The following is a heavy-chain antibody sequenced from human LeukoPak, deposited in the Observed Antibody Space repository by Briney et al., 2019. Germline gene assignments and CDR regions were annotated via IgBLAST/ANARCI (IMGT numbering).Heavy chain of an antibody. Sequence: SVKVSCKASGGTFSSYAISWVRQAPGQGLEWMGRIIPIFGTANYAQKFQGRVTITTDESTSTAYMELSSLRSEGTAVYYCAEDIVATTNWFDPWGQGTLVTVSS. CDR2: IIPIFGTA. V-gene: IGHV1-69*05. CDR3: AEDIVATTNWFDP. D-gene: IGHD5-12*01. J-gene: IGHJ5*02. CDR1: GGTFSSYA.